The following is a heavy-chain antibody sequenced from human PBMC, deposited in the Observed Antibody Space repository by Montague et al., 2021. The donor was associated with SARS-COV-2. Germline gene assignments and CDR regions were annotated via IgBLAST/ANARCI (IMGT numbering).Heavy chain of an antibody. J-gene: IGHJ4*02. CDR2: INHSGTT. Sequence: SETLSLTCAVHGGSFSGYYWTWIRQSPGKGLEWIAEINHSGTTNYNFNPSLRSRVTISVDTSKSQFSLKLSSVTAADTGVYYCARWDPQTLTLIGLRGKSASDYWGQGTLVTVPS. D-gene: IGHD4-23*01. V-gene: IGHV4-34*01. CDR3: ARWDPQTLTLIGLRGKSASDY. CDR1: GGSFSGYY.